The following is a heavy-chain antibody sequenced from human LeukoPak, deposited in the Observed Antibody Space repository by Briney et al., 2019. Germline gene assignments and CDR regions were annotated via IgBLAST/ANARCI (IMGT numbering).Heavy chain of an antibody. Sequence: SETLSLTCTVSGGSISSYYWSWIRQPAGKGLEWIGRIYTSGSTNYNPSLKSRVTMSVYTSKNQFSLKLSSVTAADTAVYYCARDRYSSGWYFWFDPWGQGTLVSVSS. J-gene: IGHJ5*02. CDR3: ARDRYSSGWYFWFDP. CDR1: GGSISSYY. V-gene: IGHV4-4*07. CDR2: IYTSGST. D-gene: IGHD6-19*01.